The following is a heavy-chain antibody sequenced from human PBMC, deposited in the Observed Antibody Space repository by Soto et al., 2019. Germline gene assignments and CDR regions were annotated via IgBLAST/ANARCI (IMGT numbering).Heavy chain of an antibody. J-gene: IGHJ5*02. Sequence: QVQLVQSGAEVRTPGSSLTVSCKAIGFAFTTNDIHWVRQAPGQRLEWMGWMNVNTDSTDSAEEFEGRPLMTWNTSISTAYLELTGLTSKDTAVYYCAREVVEVASIRLDPWGQGTHVTVS. CDR1: GFAFTTND. V-gene: IGHV1-8*02. CDR3: AREVVEVASIRLDP. CDR2: MNVNTDST. D-gene: IGHD3-3*01.